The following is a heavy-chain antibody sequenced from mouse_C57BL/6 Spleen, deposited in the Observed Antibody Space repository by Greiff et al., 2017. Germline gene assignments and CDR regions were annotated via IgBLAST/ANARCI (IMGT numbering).Heavy chain of an antibody. CDR2: ISYDGSN. J-gene: IGHJ4*01. CDR1: GYSITSGYY. D-gene: IGHD2-1*01. V-gene: IGHV3-6*01. CDR3: ARAFNYPYAMDY. Sequence: EVKLVESGPGLVKPSQSLSLTCSVTGYSITSGYYWNWIRQFPGNKLEWMGYISYDGSNNYNPSLKNRISITRDTSKNQFFLKLNSVTTEDTATYYCARAFNYPYAMDYWGQGTSVTVSS.